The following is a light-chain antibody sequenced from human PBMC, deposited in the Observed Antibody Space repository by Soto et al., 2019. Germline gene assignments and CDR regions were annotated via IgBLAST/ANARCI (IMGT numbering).Light chain of an antibody. CDR3: SSYTGSSTLRV. CDR2: DVS. CDR1: SSDVGGYNY. J-gene: IGLJ1*01. V-gene: IGLV2-14*01. Sequence: QSALTQPASVSGSPGQSITISCTGTSSDVGGYNYVSWYQQHPGKAPKLMIYDVSNRPSGVSNRFSGSKSGNTASLTISGLQDEDEDDYYCSSYTGSSTLRVFGTGTKVTVL.